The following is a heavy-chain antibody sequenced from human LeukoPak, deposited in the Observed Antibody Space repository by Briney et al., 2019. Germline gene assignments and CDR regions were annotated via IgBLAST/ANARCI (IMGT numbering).Heavy chain of an antibody. CDR2: ISSSSSYI. CDR3: ARDRSYCSGGSCYPPRYGMDV. J-gene: IGHJ6*04. Sequence: GGSLRLSCAASGFTFSSYSMNWVRQAPGKGLEWVSSISSSSSYIYYADSVKGRFTISRDNAKNSLYLQMNSLRAEDTAVYYCARDRSYCSGGSCYPPRYGMDVWGKGTTVTVSS. V-gene: IGHV3-21*01. CDR1: GFTFSSYS. D-gene: IGHD2-15*01.